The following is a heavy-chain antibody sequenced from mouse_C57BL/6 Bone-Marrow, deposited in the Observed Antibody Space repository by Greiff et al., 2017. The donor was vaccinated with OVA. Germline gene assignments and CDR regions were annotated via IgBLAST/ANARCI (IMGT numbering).Heavy chain of an antibody. CDR1: GFSLTSYG. CDR3: AKNWKSKDAMDY. CDR2: IWRGGST. Sequence: QVQLQQSGPGLVQPSQSLSITCTVSGFSLTSYGVHWVRQSPGKGLEWLGVIWRGGSTDYNAAFMSRLSITKDNSTSHVFFRMNSLQADDTAIYYCAKNWKSKDAMDYWGQGTSVTVSS. V-gene: IGHV2-5*01. D-gene: IGHD1-3*01. J-gene: IGHJ4*01.